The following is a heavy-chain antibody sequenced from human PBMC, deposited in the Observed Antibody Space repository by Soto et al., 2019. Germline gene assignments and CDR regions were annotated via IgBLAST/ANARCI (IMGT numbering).Heavy chain of an antibody. Sequence: SETLSLTCTVSGGCISSYYWSWIRQHPGKGLEWIGYIYYSGSTNYNPSLKSRVTISVDTSKNQFSLKLSSVTAADTATYFCAREGRSTAYLDYWGQGALVTVSS. CDR2: IYYSGST. CDR1: GGCISSYY. V-gene: IGHV4-59*01. J-gene: IGHJ4*02. CDR3: AREGRSTAYLDY. D-gene: IGHD2-21*02.